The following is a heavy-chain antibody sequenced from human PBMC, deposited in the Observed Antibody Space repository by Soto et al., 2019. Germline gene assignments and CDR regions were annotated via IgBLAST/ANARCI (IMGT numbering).Heavy chain of an antibody. CDR3: ARGRRGGMAAAGPYIDY. V-gene: IGHV4-34*01. J-gene: IGHJ4*02. D-gene: IGHD6-13*01. CDR2: INHSGST. CDR1: GGAFRGYY. Sequence: TSETPSLTCAVYGGAFRGYYWGWVRQPPGRGLEWIGEINHSGSTNYNPSLKSRVTISVDASKNQFSLKLSSVTAADTAVYYCARGRRGGMAAAGPYIDYWGQGTLVTVSS.